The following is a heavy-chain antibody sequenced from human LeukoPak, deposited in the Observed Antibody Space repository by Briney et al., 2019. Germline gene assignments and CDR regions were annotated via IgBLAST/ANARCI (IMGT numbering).Heavy chain of an antibody. V-gene: IGHV3-9*01. CDR1: GFTFDDYA. CDR3: AKAFYDSSGYGFDP. CDR2: ISWNSGSI. J-gene: IGHJ5*02. Sequence: GGSLRLSCAASGFTFDDYAMHWVRQAPGKGLEWVSGISWNSGSIGYADSVKGRFTISRGNAKNSLYLQMNSLRAEDTALYYCAKAFYDSSGYGFDPWGQGTLVTVSS. D-gene: IGHD3-22*01.